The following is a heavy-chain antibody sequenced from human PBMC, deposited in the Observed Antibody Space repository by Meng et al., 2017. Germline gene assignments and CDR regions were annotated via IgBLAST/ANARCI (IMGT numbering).Heavy chain of an antibody. D-gene: IGHD1-26*01. CDR1: GFTFSSNS. J-gene: IGHJ4*02. CDR3: ARDRVVGATPDYFDY. CDR2: ISSSSSYI. Sequence: GESLKISCAASGFTFSSNSMNWVRQAPGKGLEWVSSISSSSSYIYYADSVKGRFTISRDNAKNSLYLQMNSLRAEDTAVYYCARDRVVGATPDYFDYWGQGTLVTVSS. V-gene: IGHV3-21*01.